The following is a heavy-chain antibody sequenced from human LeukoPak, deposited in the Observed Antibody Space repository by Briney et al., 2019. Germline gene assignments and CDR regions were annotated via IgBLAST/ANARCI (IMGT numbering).Heavy chain of an antibody. CDR3: ARRPSGLPAAMGWFDP. CDR1: GDSMSSRCYF. J-gene: IGHJ5*02. Sequence: AEPLSLICSVSGDSMSSRCYFCPWIPQPPGGVQFNIAITYRSGTTYYHPPLKRRVTISYDTSKNQFSLRMNSVAATDTAVYYCARRPSGLPAAMGWFDPWGQGTLVAVSS. V-gene: IGHV4-39*01. D-gene: IGHD2-2*01. CDR2: TYRSGTT.